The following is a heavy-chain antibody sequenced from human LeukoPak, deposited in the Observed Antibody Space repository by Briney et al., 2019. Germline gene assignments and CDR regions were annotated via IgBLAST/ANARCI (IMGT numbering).Heavy chain of an antibody. V-gene: IGHV3-48*01. CDR3: AKEELGDSSGSFPA. CDR2: ISGSGSTI. CDR1: GFTFSSYT. D-gene: IGHD6-19*01. Sequence: GGSLRLSCAASGFTFSSYTMNWVRQAPGKGLEWASYISGSGSTIYYADSVKGRFTISRGNSKNTLYLQMNSLRAEDTAVYYCAKEELGDSSGSFPAWGQGTLVTVSS. J-gene: IGHJ5*02.